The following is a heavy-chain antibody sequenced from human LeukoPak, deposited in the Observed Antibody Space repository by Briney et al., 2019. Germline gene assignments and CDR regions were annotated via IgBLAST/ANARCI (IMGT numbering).Heavy chain of an antibody. V-gene: IGHV4-34*01. CDR1: GGSFSGYY. Sequence: ETLSLTCAVYGGSFSGYYWSWIRQPPGKGLEWIGEINHSGSTNYNPSLKSRVTISVDTSKNQFSLKLSSVTAADTAVYYCARAAITMIVGFGSAFDIWGQGTMVTVSS. J-gene: IGHJ3*02. D-gene: IGHD3-22*01. CDR2: INHSGST. CDR3: ARAAITMIVGFGSAFDI.